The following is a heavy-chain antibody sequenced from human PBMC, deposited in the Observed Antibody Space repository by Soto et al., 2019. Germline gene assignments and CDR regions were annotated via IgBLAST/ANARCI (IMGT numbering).Heavy chain of an antibody. CDR1: GFTFSSYA. CDR3: AGPRIVGATRAFDI. CDR2: IIPIFGTA. D-gene: IGHD1-26*01. Sequence: VQLLESGGGLVQPGGSLRLSCAASGFTFSSYAMSWVRQAPGKGLEWVGGIIPIFGTANYAQKFQGRVTITADESTSTAYMELSSLRSEDTAVYYCAGPRIVGATRAFDIWGQGTMVTVSS. V-gene: IGHV1-69*01. J-gene: IGHJ3*02.